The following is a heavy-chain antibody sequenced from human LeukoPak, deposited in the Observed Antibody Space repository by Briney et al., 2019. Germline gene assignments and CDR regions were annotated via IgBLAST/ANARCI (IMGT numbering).Heavy chain of an antibody. V-gene: IGHV1-2*02. D-gene: IGHD6-13*01. CDR3: ARVERGAYSSTWYLDY. Sequence: GASVKVSCKASGYTFTGYYLYWVRQAPGQGLEWMGWINPNSGGTNYAQKFQGGVTMTRDTSISTAYMEVSRLRSDDTAVYYCARVERGAYSSTWYLDYWGQGTLVTVSS. J-gene: IGHJ4*02. CDR2: INPNSGGT. CDR1: GYTFTGYY.